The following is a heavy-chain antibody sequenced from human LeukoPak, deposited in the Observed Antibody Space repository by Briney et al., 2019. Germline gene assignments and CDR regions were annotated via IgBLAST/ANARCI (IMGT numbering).Heavy chain of an antibody. Sequence: SETLSLTCTVSGGSISSYYWSWIRQPPGKGLEWIGYIYYSGSTNYNPSLKSRVTISVDTSKNQFSLKLSSVTAADTAVYYCARGENSSGWLLLGPSYFDYWGQGTLVTVSS. V-gene: IGHV4-59*01. CDR1: GGSISSYY. CDR2: IYYSGST. J-gene: IGHJ4*02. D-gene: IGHD6-19*01. CDR3: ARGENSSGWLLLGPSYFDY.